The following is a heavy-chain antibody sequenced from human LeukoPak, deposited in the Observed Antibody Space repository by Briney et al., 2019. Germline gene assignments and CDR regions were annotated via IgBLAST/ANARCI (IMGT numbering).Heavy chain of an antibody. CDR1: GFTVSSNY. J-gene: IGHJ4*02. V-gene: IGHV3-53*01. CDR3: AKSTTVYGDSADY. Sequence: GGSLRLSCAASGFTVSSNYMSWVRQAPGKGLEWVSVIYSGGSTYYADSVKGRFTISRDNSKNTLYLQMNSLRAEDTAVYYCAKSTTVYGDSADYWGQGTLVTVSS. CDR2: IYSGGST. D-gene: IGHD4-17*01.